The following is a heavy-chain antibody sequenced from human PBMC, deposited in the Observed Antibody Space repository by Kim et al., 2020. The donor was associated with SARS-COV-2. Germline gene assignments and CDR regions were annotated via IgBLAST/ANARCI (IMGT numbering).Heavy chain of an antibody. J-gene: IGHJ4*02. CDR3: AKPRVGYSSSFDY. D-gene: IGHD6-13*01. CDR1: GFTFSSYA. Sequence: GGSLRLSCAASGFTFSSYAMSWVRQAPGKGLEWVSAISGSGGSTYYADSVKGRFTISRDDSKNTLYLQMNSLRAEDTAVYYCAKPRVGYSSSFDYWGQGTLVTVSS. V-gene: IGHV3-23*01. CDR2: ISGSGGST.